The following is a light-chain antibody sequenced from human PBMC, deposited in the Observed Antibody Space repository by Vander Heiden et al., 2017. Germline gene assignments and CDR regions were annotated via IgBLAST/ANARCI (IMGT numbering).Light chain of an antibody. J-gene: IGLJ2*01. Sequence: SYELTQPPSVSVSPGQPASIPCSGDKVEEKYVSWYQQKAGQSPVVVIYQDDKRSSGFPERFSGSNSGNTATLTISGTQAMDEADYYCQAWDNSVIFGGGTRLTVL. V-gene: IGLV3-1*01. CDR1: KVEEKY. CDR2: QDD. CDR3: QAWDNSVI.